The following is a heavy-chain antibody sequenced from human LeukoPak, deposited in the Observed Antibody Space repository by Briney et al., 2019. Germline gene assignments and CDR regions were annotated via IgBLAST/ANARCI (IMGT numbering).Heavy chain of an antibody. D-gene: IGHD4-11*01. CDR3: ARGGMTTVTTYYYYYIDV. Sequence: SETLSLTCTVSGGSISSYYWSWIRQPPGKGLEWIGYIYYSGSTNYNPSLKSRVTISVDTSKNQFSLKLSSVTAADTAVYYCARGGMTTVTTYYYYYIDVWGKGTTVTVSS. CDR2: IYYSGST. CDR1: GGSISSYY. J-gene: IGHJ6*03. V-gene: IGHV4-59*01.